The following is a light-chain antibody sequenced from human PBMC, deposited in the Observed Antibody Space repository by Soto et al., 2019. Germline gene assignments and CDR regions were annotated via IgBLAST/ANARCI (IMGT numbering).Light chain of an antibody. CDR2: GAS. CDR1: QSVSSN. CDR3: QQYNNWPLYT. J-gene: IGKJ2*01. Sequence: EIVMTQSPAPLSVSPGERAILSCRASQSVSSNLAWYQQKPGQAPRLLIYGASTRATGIPARFSGSGSGTEFTLTISSLQSEDFAVYYCQQYNNWPLYTCGQGTKLEIK. V-gene: IGKV3-15*01.